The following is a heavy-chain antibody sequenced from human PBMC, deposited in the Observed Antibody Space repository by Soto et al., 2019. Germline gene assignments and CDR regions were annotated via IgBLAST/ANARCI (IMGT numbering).Heavy chain of an antibody. J-gene: IGHJ5*02. CDR3: ARDSFYDILTGYYGGWFDP. D-gene: IGHD3-9*01. Sequence: ASVKVSCKASGYTFTSYYMHWVRQAPGQGLEWMGIINPSGGSTSYAQKFQGRVTMTRDTSTSTVYMELSSLRSEDTAVYYCARDSFYDILTGYYGGWFDPWRQGTLVTVSS. CDR1: GYTFTSYY. V-gene: IGHV1-46*01. CDR2: INPSGGST.